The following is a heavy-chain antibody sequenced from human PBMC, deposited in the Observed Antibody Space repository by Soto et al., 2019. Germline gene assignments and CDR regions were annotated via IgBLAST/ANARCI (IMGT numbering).Heavy chain of an antibody. J-gene: IGHJ6*02. CDR2: IYYSGST. CDR1: GGFISSGGYY. CDR3: ASNSGSNYTYYYGMDV. D-gene: IGHD4-4*01. Sequence: SETLSLTCTVSGGFISSGGYYWSWIRQHPGKGMEWIGYIYYSGSTYYNPSLKSRVTISVDTSKNQFSLKLSSVTAADTAVYYCASNSGSNYTYYYGMDVWGQGTTVTVSS. V-gene: IGHV4-31*03.